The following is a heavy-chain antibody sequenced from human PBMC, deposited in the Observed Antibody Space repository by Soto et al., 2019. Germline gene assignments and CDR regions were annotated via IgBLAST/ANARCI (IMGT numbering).Heavy chain of an antibody. CDR3: ARRYSSSWYDYFDY. J-gene: IGHJ4*02. CDR1: GYTFTSYD. D-gene: IGHD6-13*01. V-gene: IGHV1-18*01. CDR2: ISAYNGNT. Sequence: ASVKVSCKASGYTFTSYDISWVRQAPGQGLEWMGWISAYNGNTNYAQKLQGRVTMTTDTSTSTAYMELRSLTSDDTAVYYCARRYSSSWYDYFDYWSQGTLVTVSS.